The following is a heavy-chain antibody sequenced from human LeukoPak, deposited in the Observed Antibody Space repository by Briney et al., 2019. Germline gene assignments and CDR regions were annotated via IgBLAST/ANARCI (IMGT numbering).Heavy chain of an antibody. CDR1: GYTFTSYG. V-gene: IGHV1-18*01. CDR3: AREGAHYYDSSGYALRGYYYYGMDV. D-gene: IGHD3-22*01. J-gene: IGHJ6*02. CDR2: ISAYNGNT. Sequence: ASVKVSCKASGYTFTSYGISWVRQAPGQGLEWMGWISAYNGNTNYAQKLQGRVTMTTDTSTSTAYMELRSLRSDDTAVYYCAREGAHYYDSSGYALRGYYYYGMDVWGQGTTVTVSS.